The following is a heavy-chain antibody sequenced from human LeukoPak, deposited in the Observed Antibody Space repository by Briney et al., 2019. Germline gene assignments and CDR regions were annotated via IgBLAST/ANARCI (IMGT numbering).Heavy chain of an antibody. J-gene: IGHJ4*02. V-gene: IGHV1-46*01. CDR1: GYTFTSYY. CDR3: ARSVSDCSSTSCYWYY. CDR2: INPSGGST. Sequence: ASVKVSCKASGYTFTSYYMHWVRQAPGQGLEWMGIINPSGGSTSYAQKFQGRVTMTRDTSTSTVYMELSSLRSEDTAVYYCARSVSDCSSTSCYWYYWGQGTLVTVSS. D-gene: IGHD2-2*01.